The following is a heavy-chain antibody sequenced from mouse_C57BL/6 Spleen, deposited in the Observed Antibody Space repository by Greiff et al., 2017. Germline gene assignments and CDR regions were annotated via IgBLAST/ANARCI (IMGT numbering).Heavy chain of an antibody. J-gene: IGHJ1*03. CDR3: TRPDYGSSSRWYFDG. D-gene: IGHD1-1*01. CDR1: GFTFSDAW. CDR2: IRKKANNHAT. V-gene: IGHV6-6*01. Sequence: EVMLVESGGGLVQPGGSMKLSCAASGFTFSDAWMDWVRQSPEKGLEWVAEIRKKANNHATYYAESGKGRFTISRGDSKSSVYLQMNSLRAEDTGIYYCTRPDYGSSSRWYFDGWGTGTTVTVSS.